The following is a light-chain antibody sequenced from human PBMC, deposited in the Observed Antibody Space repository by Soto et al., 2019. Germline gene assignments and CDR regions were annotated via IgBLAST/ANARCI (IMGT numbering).Light chain of an antibody. V-gene: IGKV3-15*01. Sequence: TVMTQSPATLSVSPGETATLSCRASQSFTSSLAWYQQKPGQAPRLLIYRTSARATGVPARFSGSGSGTEFTLTISNLQSEDFAVYYCQQYGRTFGQGTKLEIK. J-gene: IGKJ2*01. CDR3: QQYGRT. CDR2: RTS. CDR1: QSFTSS.